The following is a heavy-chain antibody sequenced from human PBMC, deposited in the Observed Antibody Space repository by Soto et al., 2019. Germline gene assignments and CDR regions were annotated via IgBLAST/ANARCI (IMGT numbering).Heavy chain of an antibody. V-gene: IGHV3-30*18. CDR2: MSWDGSDE. CDR1: GFTFSSYG. CDR3: AKEGCSGGICYGFDY. J-gene: IGHJ4*02. D-gene: IGHD2-15*01. Sequence: QVQLVESGGGVVQPGRSLRLSCAASGFTFSSYGMHWVRQVPGKGLEWVAVMSWDGSDEFYEETVKGRFTVSRDNSRNTLYLQMNSLRPEDTAVYYCAKEGCSGGICYGFDYWGQGTLVTVSS.